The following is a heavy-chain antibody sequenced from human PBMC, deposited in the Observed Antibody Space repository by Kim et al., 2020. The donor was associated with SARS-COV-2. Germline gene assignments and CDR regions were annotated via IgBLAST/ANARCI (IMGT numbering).Heavy chain of an antibody. D-gene: IGHD3-10*01. J-gene: IGHJ4*02. V-gene: IGHV4-39*07. CDR1: GGSISSSSYY. CDR2: IYYSGST. Sequence: SETLSLTCTVSGGSISSSSYYWGWIRQPPGKGLEWIGSIYYSGSTYYNPSLKSRVTISVDTSKNQFSLKLSSVTAADTAVYYCARDFSSGSYYRPSDYWGQGTLVTVSS. CDR3: ARDFSSGSYYRPSDY.